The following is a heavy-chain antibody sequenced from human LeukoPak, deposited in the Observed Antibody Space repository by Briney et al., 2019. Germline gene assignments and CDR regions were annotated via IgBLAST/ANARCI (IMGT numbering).Heavy chain of an antibody. V-gene: IGHV3-7*01. CDR1: GFTFSGYW. J-gene: IGHJ4*02. Sequence: GGSLRLSCAASGFTFSGYWMSWVRQLPRTGLEWVANIKQDGSEKYYADSVKGRFTISRDNSKNTLYLQMNSLRAEDTAVYYCARDSNLNSKDYWGQGTLVSVSS. D-gene: IGHD1/OR15-1a*01. CDR3: ARDSNLNSKDY. CDR2: IKQDGSEK.